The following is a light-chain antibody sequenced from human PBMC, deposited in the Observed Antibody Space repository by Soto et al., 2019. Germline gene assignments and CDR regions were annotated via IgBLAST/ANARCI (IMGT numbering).Light chain of an antibody. Sequence: IVLTQSPDTLSLSPGERATLSCRASQSVSSSYLAWYQHKPGQAPRLLIYGASSRATGIPDRFSVSGSGTDFTLTISRLEPEDFAVYYCHQYGSSITFGQGTRLEIK. J-gene: IGKJ5*01. V-gene: IGKV3-20*01. CDR1: QSVSSSY. CDR3: HQYGSSIT. CDR2: GAS.